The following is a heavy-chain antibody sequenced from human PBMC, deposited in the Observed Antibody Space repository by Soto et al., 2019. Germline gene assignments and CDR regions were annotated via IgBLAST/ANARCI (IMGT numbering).Heavy chain of an antibody. V-gene: IGHV3-53*01. CDR2: LYSGGTT. D-gene: IGHD5-12*01. CDR1: GFTVSGTH. CDR3: AIRRGSRGYDSAFDT. J-gene: IGHJ3*02. Sequence: EVQLVESGGGSIQPGGSLRLSCAASGFTVSGTHMTWVRQAPGKGPEWVSLLYSGGTTYYAASVKGRFTISRDNSKNTLYLPMNTLRAEDTAVYYCAIRRGSRGYDSAFDTWGQGTMVTVSS.